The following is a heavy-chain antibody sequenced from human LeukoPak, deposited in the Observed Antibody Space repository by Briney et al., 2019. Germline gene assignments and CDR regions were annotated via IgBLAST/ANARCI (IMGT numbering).Heavy chain of an antibody. J-gene: IGHJ4*02. CDR1: GFTFSSYS. D-gene: IGHD5-18*01. CDR3: ARADWDTAMIDY. CDR2: ISSSSSYI. V-gene: IGHV3-21*01. Sequence: GGSLRLSCAASGFTFSSYSMNWVRQAPGRGLEWVSSISSSSSYIYYADSVKGRFTISRDNAKNSLYLQMNSLRAEDTAVYYCARADWDTAMIDYWGQGTLVTVSS.